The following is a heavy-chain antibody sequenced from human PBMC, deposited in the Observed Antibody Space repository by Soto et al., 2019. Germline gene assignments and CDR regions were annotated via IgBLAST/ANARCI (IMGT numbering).Heavy chain of an antibody. J-gene: IGHJ6*02. Sequence: QVQLQQWGAGLLKPSETLSLTCAVYGGSFSGYYWNWIRQPPGKGLEWIGDINHSGSTNYIPSLKSRVTISVDTSKNQFYLKLSSVTAADTAVYYCTRGQVVRGSERSDYYGMDVWGQGTTVTVSS. CDR1: GGSFSGYY. CDR3: TRGQVVRGSERSDYYGMDV. D-gene: IGHD3-10*01. V-gene: IGHV4-34*01. CDR2: INHSGST.